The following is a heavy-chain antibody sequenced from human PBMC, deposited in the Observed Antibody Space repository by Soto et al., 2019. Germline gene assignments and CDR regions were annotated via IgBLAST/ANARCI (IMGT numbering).Heavy chain of an antibody. CDR2: ISGSGGST. CDR1: GFTFSSYA. J-gene: IGHJ3*02. Sequence: GGSLRLSCAASGFTFSSYAMSWVRQAPGKGLEWVSAISGSGGSTYYADSVKGRFTISRDNSKNTLYLQMNSLRAEDTAAYYCAKGGQRITMIVVVIAGDDAFDIWGQGTMVTVSS. V-gene: IGHV3-23*01. CDR3: AKGGQRITMIVVVIAGDDAFDI. D-gene: IGHD3-22*01.